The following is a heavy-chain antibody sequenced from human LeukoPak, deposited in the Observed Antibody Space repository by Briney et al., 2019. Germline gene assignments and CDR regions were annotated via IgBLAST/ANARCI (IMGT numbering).Heavy chain of an antibody. CDR3: ARDGGRAIVVVPAARGYFDY. Sequence: PGRSLRLSCAASGFTFSSYAMHWVRQAPGKGLEWVAVISYDGSNKYYADSVKGRFTISRDNSKNTLYLQMNGLRAEDTAVYYCARDGGRAIVVVPAARGYFDYWGQGTLVTVSS. J-gene: IGHJ4*02. CDR1: GFTFSSYA. CDR2: ISYDGSNK. V-gene: IGHV3-30-3*01. D-gene: IGHD2-2*01.